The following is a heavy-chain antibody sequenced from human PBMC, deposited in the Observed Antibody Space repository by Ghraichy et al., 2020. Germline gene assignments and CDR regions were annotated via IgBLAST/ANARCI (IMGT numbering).Heavy chain of an antibody. V-gene: IGHV4-34*01. CDR2: INHSGST. CDR3: ARESPHFDY. J-gene: IGHJ4*02. Sequence: SETLSLTCAVYGGSFSGYYWSWIRHLPGKGLEWIGEINHSGSTNYNPSLKSLVTISVDTSKNQFSLKLSSVTAADTAVYYCARESPHFDYWGQGTLVTVSS. CDR1: GGSFSGYY.